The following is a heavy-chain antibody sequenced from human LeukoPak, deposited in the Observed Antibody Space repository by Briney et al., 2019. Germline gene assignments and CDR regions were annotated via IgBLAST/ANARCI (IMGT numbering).Heavy chain of an antibody. CDR3: ARIYSGYVGDY. V-gene: IGHV4-59*01. D-gene: IGHD5-12*01. Sequence: SETLSLTCTVSGGSISSYYWSWIRQPPGKGLEWIGYIYYSGSTNYNPSLKSRVTISVDTSKNQFSLKLSSVTAADTAVYYCARIYSGYVGDYWGQGTLVTVSS. CDR2: IYYSGST. J-gene: IGHJ4*02. CDR1: GGSISSYY.